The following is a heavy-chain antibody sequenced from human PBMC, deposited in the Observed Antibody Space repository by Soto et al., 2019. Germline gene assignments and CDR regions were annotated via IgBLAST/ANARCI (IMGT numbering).Heavy chain of an antibody. CDR1: GFTFSSYA. Sequence: LRLSCAASGFTFSSYAMHWVRQAPGKGLEWVAVISYDGSNKYYADSVKGRFTISRDNSKNTLYLQMNSLRAEDTAVYYFARDRSSIAALDYWGQGTLVTVAS. CDR2: ISYDGSNK. D-gene: IGHD6-6*01. V-gene: IGHV3-30-3*01. J-gene: IGHJ4*02. CDR3: ARDRSSIAALDY.